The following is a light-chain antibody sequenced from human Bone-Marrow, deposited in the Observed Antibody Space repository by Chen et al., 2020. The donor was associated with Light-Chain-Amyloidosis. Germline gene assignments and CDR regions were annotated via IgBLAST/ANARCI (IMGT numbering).Light chain of an antibody. CDR2: GNS. V-gene: IGLV1-40*01. J-gene: IGLJ2*01. CDR3: QSYDSSLSGSV. Sequence: QSVLTQPPSVSGAPGQRVTISGNGSSSNIGAGYDVHWYQQLPGTAPKLLIYGNSNRPSGVPDRFSGSKSGTSASLAITGLQAEDEADYYCQSYDSSLSGSVFGGGTKLTVL. CDR1: SSNIGAGYD.